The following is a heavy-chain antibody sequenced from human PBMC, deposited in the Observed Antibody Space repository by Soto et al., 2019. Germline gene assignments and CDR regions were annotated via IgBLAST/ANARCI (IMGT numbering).Heavy chain of an antibody. D-gene: IGHD2-2*01. CDR3: ASGPTVLIPGATYTDPYFDS. CDR2: INPSGGST. CDR1: GYTFTTYY. V-gene: IGHV1-46*01. J-gene: IGHJ4*02. Sequence: ASVKVSCKASGYTFTTYYMHWVRQAPGQGLEWMGIINPSGGSTSYAPNFQGRVTMTEDTSTDTAYLEVNSLRFEDTAVYYCASGPTVLIPGATYTDPYFDSWGQGTLVTVSS.